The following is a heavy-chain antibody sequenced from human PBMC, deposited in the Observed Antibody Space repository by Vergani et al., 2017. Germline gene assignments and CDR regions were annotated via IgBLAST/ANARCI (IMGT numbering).Heavy chain of an antibody. CDR1: GYTFIDYY. V-gene: IGHV1-2*02. Sequence: QVQLVQSGAEVRKPGASVKVSCKTSGYTFIDYYMHWVRQAPGQGLEWMGWIHPKSGATDYAQKFQGRVTMTRDTSITTAYMELSGLRSDDTAMYYCATYGVLRYFDWSPGGMDVWGQGTTVTVSS. CDR3: ATYGVLRYFDWSPGGMDV. D-gene: IGHD3-9*01. J-gene: IGHJ6*02. CDR2: IHPKSGAT.